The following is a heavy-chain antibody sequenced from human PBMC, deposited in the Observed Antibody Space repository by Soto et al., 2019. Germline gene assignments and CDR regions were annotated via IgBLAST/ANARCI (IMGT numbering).Heavy chain of an antibody. CDR2: IIPIFGTA. V-gene: IGHV1-69*13. Sequence: GASVKVSCKASGGTFSRHAISWVRQAPGQGLEWMGGIIPIFGTANYAQKFQGRVTITADESTTTAYMELSRLRSEDTAVYYCARDYFWSGPTNWFDPWGHGTLVTVSS. D-gene: IGHD3-3*01. CDR3: ARDYFWSGPTNWFDP. CDR1: GGTFSRHA. J-gene: IGHJ5*02.